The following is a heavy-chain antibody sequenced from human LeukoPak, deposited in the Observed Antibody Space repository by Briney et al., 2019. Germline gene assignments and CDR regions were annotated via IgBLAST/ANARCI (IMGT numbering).Heavy chain of an antibody. Sequence: GGSLRLSCAASGFTFRNYGMHRVRQAPGKGLEWVSAISGSGGSTYYADSVKGRFTISRDNSKNTLYLQMNSLRAEDTAVYYCAKGGLTTRHYYYMDVWGKGTTVTVSS. J-gene: IGHJ6*03. CDR3: AKGGLTTRHYYYMDV. V-gene: IGHV3-23*01. D-gene: IGHD1-1*01. CDR2: ISGSGGST. CDR1: GFTFRNYG.